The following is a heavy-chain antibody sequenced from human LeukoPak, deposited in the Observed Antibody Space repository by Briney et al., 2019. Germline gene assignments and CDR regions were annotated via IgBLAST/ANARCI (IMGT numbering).Heavy chain of an antibody. CDR2: ISSNGGST. CDR1: GFTFSNYA. J-gene: IGHJ4*02. V-gene: IGHV3-64*01. CDR3: ARAITMVRGVIDY. D-gene: IGHD3-10*01. Sequence: TGGSLRLSCAASGFTFSNYAMHWVRQAPGKGREYVSAISSNGGSTYYANSVKDRFTISRDNSKNTLYLQMGSLRAEDMAVYYCARAITMVRGVIDYWGQGTLVTVSS.